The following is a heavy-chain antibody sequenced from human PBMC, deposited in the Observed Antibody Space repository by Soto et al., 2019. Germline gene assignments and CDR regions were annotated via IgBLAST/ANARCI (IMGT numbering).Heavy chain of an antibody. CDR1: GGSVGSGEYY. CDR2: IYDSGIT. V-gene: IGHV4-30-4*01. CDR3: VRDVAHGYTENV. J-gene: IGHJ3*01. D-gene: IGHD5-18*01. Sequence: QVQLQESGPGLVKPSQTLSLACTVSGGSVGSGEYYYSWIRQPPGKGLEWIGYIYDSGITNYTPSLKGRVTMSLDRSNNQVSLKLSSVTAADTAVYFCVRDVAHGYTENVWGQGTMVTVSS.